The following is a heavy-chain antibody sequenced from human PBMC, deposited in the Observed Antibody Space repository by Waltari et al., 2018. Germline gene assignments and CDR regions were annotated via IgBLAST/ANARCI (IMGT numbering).Heavy chain of an antibody. D-gene: IGHD6-19*01. V-gene: IGHV3-7*02. Sequence: EVQLVESGGGLVQPGGSLRLSCAASGFTFSTYWMSWVRQLPGKRLEWLDAIKPDGSEEYYVDSVRGRFTISRDNAKNSLYLQMNSLRVDDTAVYFCTTHNGWTQAHWGQGTLVTVSS. CDR3: TTHNGWTQAH. J-gene: IGHJ4*02. CDR2: IKPDGSEE. CDR1: GFTFSTYW.